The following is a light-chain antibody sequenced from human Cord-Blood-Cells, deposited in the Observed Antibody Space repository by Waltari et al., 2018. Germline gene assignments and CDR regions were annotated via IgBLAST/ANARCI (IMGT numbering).Light chain of an antibody. CDR1: QSVSSY. Sequence: EVVLTQSPATISLSTGERATLSCRASQSVSSYLAWYQQKPGQAPRLLIYDASNRATGIPARFSGSGSGTDFTLTISSLEPEDFAVYYCQQRSNWPPTFGGGTKVEIK. J-gene: IGKJ4*01. CDR2: DAS. V-gene: IGKV3-11*01. CDR3: QQRSNWPPT.